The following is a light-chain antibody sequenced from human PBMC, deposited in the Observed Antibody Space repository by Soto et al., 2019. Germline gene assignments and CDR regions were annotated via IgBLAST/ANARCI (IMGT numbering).Light chain of an antibody. V-gene: IGKV3-11*01. CDR2: DAS. CDR1: QSVSSY. J-gene: IGKJ4*01. Sequence: EIVLTQSPATLSLSPGERATLSCRASQSVSSYLAWYQQKPGQAHRLLIYDASNRATGIPARFSGSGSGTDFTLSIRSLEPEDFAGYYCQQSSTWPPFLTFGGGTKVEIK. CDR3: QQSSTWPPFLT.